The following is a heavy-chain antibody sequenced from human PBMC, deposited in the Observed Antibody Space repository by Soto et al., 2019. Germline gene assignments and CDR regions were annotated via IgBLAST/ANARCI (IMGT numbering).Heavy chain of an antibody. CDR1: GFTSSSYA. CDR2: ISYEGSNK. CDR3: ASEWKHDGLDY. V-gene: IGHV3-30-3*01. D-gene: IGHD5-18*01. Sequence: QVELKESGGGVVQPGRSLRLSCAASGFTSSSYAMHWVRQARGKGLEWVAVISYEGSNKYYADSVKGRFIISRDNSKSTLYLQMNSRRTEDTAVYYCASEWKHDGLDYWGQGTLVTVSS. J-gene: IGHJ4*02.